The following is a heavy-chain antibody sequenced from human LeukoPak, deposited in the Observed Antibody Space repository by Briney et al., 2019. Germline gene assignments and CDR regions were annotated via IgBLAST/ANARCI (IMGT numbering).Heavy chain of an antibody. CDR3: AKDEAIQGAFDI. CDR2: ISYDGSNK. V-gene: IGHV3-30*18. Sequence: QPGRSLRLSCAAPGFTFSSYGMHWVRQAPGKGLEWVAVISYDGSNKYYADSVKGRFTISRDNSKNTLYLQMNSLRAEDTAVYYCAKDEAIQGAFDIWGQGTMVTVSS. CDR1: GFTFSSYG. J-gene: IGHJ3*02.